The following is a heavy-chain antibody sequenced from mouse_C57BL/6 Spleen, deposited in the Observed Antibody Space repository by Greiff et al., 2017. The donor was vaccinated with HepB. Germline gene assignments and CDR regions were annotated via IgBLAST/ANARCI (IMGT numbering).Heavy chain of an antibody. CDR1: GFTFSSYA. D-gene: IGHD2-1*01. CDR3: AREIYYGKGWYFDV. CDR2: ISDGGSYT. J-gene: IGHJ1*03. Sequence: EVQLMESGGGLVKPGGSLKLSCAASGFTFSSYAMSWVRQTPEKRLEWVATISDGGSYTYYPDNVKGRFTISRDNAKNNLYLQMSHLKSEDTAMYYCAREIYYGKGWYFDVWGTGTTVTVSS. V-gene: IGHV5-4*01.